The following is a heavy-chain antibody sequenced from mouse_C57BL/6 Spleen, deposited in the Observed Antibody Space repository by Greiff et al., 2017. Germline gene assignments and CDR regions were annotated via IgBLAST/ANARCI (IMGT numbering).Heavy chain of an antibody. J-gene: IGHJ4*01. V-gene: IGHV2-2*01. Sequence: VQLQESGPGLVQPSQSLSITCTVSGFSLTSYGVHWVRQSPGKGLEWLGVIWSGGSTDYNAAFISRLSISKDNSKSQVFFKMSSLQADDTAIDYCAREGADGDDYYDKGCWGKGTSVTV. CDR2: IWSGGST. CDR3: AREGADGDDYYDKGC. CDR1: GFSLTSYG. D-gene: IGHD3-3*01.